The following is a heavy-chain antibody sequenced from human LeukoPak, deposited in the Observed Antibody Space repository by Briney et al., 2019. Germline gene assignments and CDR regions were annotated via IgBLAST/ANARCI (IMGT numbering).Heavy chain of an antibody. CDR1: GHSLTSYS. CDR3: ARGFDGLRLKGQYFDY. J-gene: IGHJ4*02. D-gene: IGHD5/OR15-5a*01. CDR2: INPSGGST. Sequence: ASVKVSCKAFGHSLTSYSMHWVRQAPGQGLEWMGIINPSGGSTSYAQKFQGRVTMTRDTSTSTVYMEVTSLRSEDTALYYCARGFDGLRLKGQYFDYWGQGTLVTVSS. V-gene: IGHV1-46*01.